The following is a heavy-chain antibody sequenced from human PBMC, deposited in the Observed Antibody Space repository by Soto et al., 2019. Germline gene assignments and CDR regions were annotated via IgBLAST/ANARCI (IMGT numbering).Heavy chain of an antibody. CDR1: GYTFNSYA. Sequence: ASVKVSCKASGYTFNSYAIHWVRQAPGQKLEWMGIINPSGGSTSYAQKFQGRVTMTRDTSTSTVYMELSSLRSEDTAVYYCARGGTMIVAAAQSYGMEVWGQGTTVTVSS. CDR2: INPSGGST. CDR3: ARGGTMIVAAAQSYGMEV. V-gene: IGHV1-46*02. J-gene: IGHJ6*02. D-gene: IGHD3-22*01.